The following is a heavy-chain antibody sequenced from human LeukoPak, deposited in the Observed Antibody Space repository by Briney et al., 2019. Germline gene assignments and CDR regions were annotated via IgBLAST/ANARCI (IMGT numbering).Heavy chain of an antibody. V-gene: IGHV4-39*01. CDR3: ARAGYNYGIISYFDS. D-gene: IGHD5-18*01. CDR1: GGSISSSSHY. J-gene: IGHJ4*02. CDR2: VST. Sequence: SSETLSLTCTVSGGSISSSSHYWGWIRQPPGKGLEWIGVSTHYNPSLKNRVTISRDTSKNQFSLKLSSVTAADTAIYYCARAGYNYGIISYFDSWGQGTLVTVSS.